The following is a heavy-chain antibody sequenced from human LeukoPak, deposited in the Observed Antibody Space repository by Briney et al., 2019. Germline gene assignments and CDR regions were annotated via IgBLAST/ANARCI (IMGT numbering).Heavy chain of an antibody. Sequence: SETLSLTCTVSGGSISSGDYYWSWIRQPPGTGLEWIGYIYYSGSTYHNPSLKSRVTISVDTSKNQFSLKLSSVTAADTAVYYCARVGYGSGSYYPDYWGQGTLVTVSS. CDR3: ARVGYGSGSYYPDY. J-gene: IGHJ4*02. CDR2: IYYSGST. CDR1: GGSISSGDYY. V-gene: IGHV4-30-4*01. D-gene: IGHD3-10*01.